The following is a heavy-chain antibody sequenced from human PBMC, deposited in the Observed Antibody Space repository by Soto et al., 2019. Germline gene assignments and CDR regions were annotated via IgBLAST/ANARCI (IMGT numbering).Heavy chain of an antibody. J-gene: IGHJ4*02. D-gene: IGHD2-15*01. Sequence: SETLSLTCTVSGGSISNYYWSWIREPPGQGLEWIGYISYSGSTNSNPSLSSRVTISVDASKNQFSLMLSSVTAADTAVYYCARVSGAYCSGGSCYSYFDYWGQGTLVTVSS. CDR1: GGSISNYY. V-gene: IGHV4-59*08. CDR2: ISYSGST. CDR3: ARVSGAYCSGGSCYSYFDY.